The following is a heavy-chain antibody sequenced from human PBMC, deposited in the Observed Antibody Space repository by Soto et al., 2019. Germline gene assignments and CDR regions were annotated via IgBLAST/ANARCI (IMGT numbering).Heavy chain of an antibody. D-gene: IGHD6-13*01. CDR3: AKDWPPAIAEAGKLCVSDV. CDR1: GFTFSSYA. CDR2: LSGSGCST. V-gene: IGHV3-23*01. Sequence: EVQLLESGGGLVQPGGSLRLSCAASGFTFSSYAMSWVRQAPGKGLEWVSALSGSGCSTYYADSVKGRFTISRDNYTNTRYLQMTSLSAEATAVYYCAKDWPPAIAEAGKLCVSDVCGQGTTVTVS. J-gene: IGHJ6*02.